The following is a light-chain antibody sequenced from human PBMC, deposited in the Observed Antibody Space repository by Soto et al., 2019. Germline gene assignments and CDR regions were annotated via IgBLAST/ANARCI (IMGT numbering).Light chain of an antibody. J-gene: IGKJ4*01. CDR3: QQYESFPLT. Sequence: DIQMTQSPSSLSASVGESVTITCRASQGINKFLAWFQQKPGTAPKSLISTASRLQSGVPSRFSGSGSGTHFTLTINNLQPEDFATYYCQQYESFPLTFAGGSRVEIK. CDR1: QGINKF. V-gene: IGKV1-16*01. CDR2: TAS.